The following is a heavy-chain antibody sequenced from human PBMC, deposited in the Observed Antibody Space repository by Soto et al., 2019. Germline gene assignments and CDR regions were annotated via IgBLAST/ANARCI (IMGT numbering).Heavy chain of an antibody. Sequence: GGSLRLSCAASGFTFSAYGMHWVRQGPGKGLEWVALISYDGSKKYYADSVKGRFTISRDNSKNTLYLQMNSLRAEDTALYYCAKVPHLLHGNFDSWGQGTLVTVSS. D-gene: IGHD2-15*01. CDR3: AKVPHLLHGNFDS. V-gene: IGHV3-30*18. J-gene: IGHJ4*02. CDR1: GFTFSAYG. CDR2: ISYDGSKK.